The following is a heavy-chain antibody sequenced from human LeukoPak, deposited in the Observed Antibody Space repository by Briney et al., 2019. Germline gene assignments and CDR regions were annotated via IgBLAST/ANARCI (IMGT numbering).Heavy chain of an antibody. V-gene: IGHV4-34*01. D-gene: IGHD4-23*01. Sequence: SETLSLTCAVYGGSFSGYYWSWIRQPPGKGLEWIGEINHSGSTNYNPSLKSRVTISVDTSKNQFSLKLSSVTAADTAVYYCARPRWYYYMDVWGKGSTVTVSS. J-gene: IGHJ6*03. CDR2: INHSGST. CDR3: ARPRWYYYMDV. CDR1: GGSFSGYY.